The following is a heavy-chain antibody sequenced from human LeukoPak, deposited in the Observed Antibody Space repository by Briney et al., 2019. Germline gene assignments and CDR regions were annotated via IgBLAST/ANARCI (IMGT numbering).Heavy chain of an antibody. CDR1: GFTFRDCA. Sequence: PGGSLRLSCAASGFTFRDCAMSWVRQAPGKGLEWVSGISGTGYNTYYADSVKGRFTISRDNSKNTLYLQMNSLGAEDPAVYYCAKHVSGSLFYFDYWGQRTLVTVSS. V-gene: IGHV3-23*01. CDR2: ISGTGYNT. D-gene: IGHD3-10*01. CDR3: AKHVSGSLFYFDY. J-gene: IGHJ4*02.